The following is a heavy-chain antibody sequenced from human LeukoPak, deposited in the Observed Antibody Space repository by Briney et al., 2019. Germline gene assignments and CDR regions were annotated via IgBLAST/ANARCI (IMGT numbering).Heavy chain of an antibody. J-gene: IGHJ4*02. CDR1: GFTFNNYW. CDR2: SSGDGSDT. V-gene: IGHV3-74*01. Sequence: GGSLRLSCAASGFTFNNYWMHWVRQVPGKGLMWVSRSSGDGSDTTYADSVKGRFTISRDNRKNTLYLQMNSLRVEDTAVYYCARTERGGFFDYWGQGALVTVPS. D-gene: IGHD2-21*02. CDR3: ARTERGGFFDY.